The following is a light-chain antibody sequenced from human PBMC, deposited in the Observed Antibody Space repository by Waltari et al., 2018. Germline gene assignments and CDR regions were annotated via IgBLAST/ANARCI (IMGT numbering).Light chain of an antibody. Sequence: DIQVTQSPSSLSASAGDRVNITCRASQSVEKYLNWYQQKPGKAPKLLIYGASSLQSGVPSRVSGSGSGTDFTLTIRNLQPEDCATYYCQQSFSTPLTFGGGTKVEIK. CDR3: QQSFSTPLT. J-gene: IGKJ4*01. CDR2: GAS. CDR1: QSVEKY. V-gene: IGKV1-39*01.